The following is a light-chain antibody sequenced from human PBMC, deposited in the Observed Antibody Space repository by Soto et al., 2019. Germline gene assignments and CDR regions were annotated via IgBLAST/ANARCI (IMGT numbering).Light chain of an antibody. CDR3: QQRSNWRFT. CDR1: QSVSSY. Sequence: EIVLTQSPATLSLFPGERATLSCRASQSVSSYLAWYQHKPGQAPRLLISGASSRATGIPARFSGSGSGTDFTLTISSLEPEDFAVYYCQQRSNWRFTFGPGTKVDIK. J-gene: IGKJ3*01. CDR2: GAS. V-gene: IGKV3-11*01.